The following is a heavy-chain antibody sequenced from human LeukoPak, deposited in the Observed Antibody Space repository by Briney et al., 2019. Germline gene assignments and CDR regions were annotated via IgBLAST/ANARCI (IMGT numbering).Heavy chain of an antibody. Sequence: QPGGSLRLSYAASGXTFSSYCMHWVRQAPGKGLVWVSRINSDGSSTSYANSVKGGFTISRDNAKNTLYLQMNSLRAEDTAVYYCARARPKDAFDIWGQGTMVTVSS. CDR2: INSDGSST. CDR3: ARARPKDAFDI. J-gene: IGHJ3*02. V-gene: IGHV3-74*01. CDR1: GXTFSSYC.